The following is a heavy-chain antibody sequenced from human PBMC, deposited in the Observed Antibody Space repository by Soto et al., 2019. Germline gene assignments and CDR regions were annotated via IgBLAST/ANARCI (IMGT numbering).Heavy chain of an antibody. V-gene: IGHV3-30-3*01. D-gene: IGHD6-6*01. CDR2: IFYDGNNR. CDR3: GRDRGPYISFDTPFWDN. Sequence: QVQLVESGGGVVQPGMSLRLSCAASEFSISSYGMHWVRQAPDKGLERVALIFYDGNNRYYADSVRGRFTIARDNSSNTLYLQMNSLITEETAVDYYGRDRGPYISFDTPFWDNWGQGILVTVSS. CDR1: EFSISSYG. J-gene: IGHJ4*02.